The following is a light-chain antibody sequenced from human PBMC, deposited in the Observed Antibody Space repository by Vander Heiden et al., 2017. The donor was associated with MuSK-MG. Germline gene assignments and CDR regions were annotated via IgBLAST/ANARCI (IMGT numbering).Light chain of an antibody. J-gene: IGKJ5*01. Sequence: NLLAWYQQKPGSAPKLLISGATTLQSGVPSRFSGSGFGTVFSLTISSLQPEDFATYYCQQADSFPITFGQGTQVXIK. CDR1: NL. CDR3: QQADSFPIT. V-gene: IGKV1-12*01. CDR2: GAT.